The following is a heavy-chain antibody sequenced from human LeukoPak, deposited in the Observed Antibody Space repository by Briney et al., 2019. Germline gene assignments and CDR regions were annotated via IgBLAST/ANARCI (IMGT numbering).Heavy chain of an antibody. D-gene: IGHD3-3*01. J-gene: IGHJ3*01. Sequence: GGSLRLSCAASGFTFSSYWMHWVREAPGKGLVWVSRINSDGSSTSYADSVKGRFTISRDNAKNSLYLQMNSLRAEDTAVYYCARGDFWSGYTAWGQGTMVTVSS. CDR1: GFTFSSYW. CDR2: INSDGSST. V-gene: IGHV3-74*01. CDR3: ARGDFWSGYTA.